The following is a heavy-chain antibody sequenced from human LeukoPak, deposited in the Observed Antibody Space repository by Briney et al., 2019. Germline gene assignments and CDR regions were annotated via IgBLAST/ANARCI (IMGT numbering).Heavy chain of an antibody. Sequence: GGSLRLSCAASGFTSSSYNMNWVRQAPGKGLEWVSTISTSSSYIYYADSVKGRFTISRDNGKNSLYLQMSSLRAEDTAVYYCARSKVAGTSDYWGQGTLVAVSS. D-gene: IGHD6-19*01. CDR2: ISTSSSYI. CDR3: ARSKVAGTSDY. J-gene: IGHJ4*02. V-gene: IGHV3-21*01. CDR1: GFTSSSYN.